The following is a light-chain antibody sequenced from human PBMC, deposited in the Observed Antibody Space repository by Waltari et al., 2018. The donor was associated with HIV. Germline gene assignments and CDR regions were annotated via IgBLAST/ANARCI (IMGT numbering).Light chain of an antibody. CDR1: ALPRQF. CDR2: KDS. Sequence: SYELAQPPSVSVSPGQTARPTCSGNALPRQFVSWSQQKPGQALIVVIYKDSERPSGIPERFSGFISGTTATLTISAVQAEDEADYYCQSADITGTLGVFGGGTRLTV. V-gene: IGLV3-25*03. CDR3: QSADITGTLGV. J-gene: IGLJ2*01.